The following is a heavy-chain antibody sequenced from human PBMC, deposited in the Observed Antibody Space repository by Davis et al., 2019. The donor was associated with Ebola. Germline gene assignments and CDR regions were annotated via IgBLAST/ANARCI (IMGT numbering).Heavy chain of an antibody. CDR3: ARDRWYAVAGTYYYYGMDV. CDR1: GFTFSSYA. CDR2: ISGSASST. D-gene: IGHD6-19*01. V-gene: IGHV3-23*01. Sequence: GESLKISCAASGFTFSSYALSWVRQAPGKGLEWVSAISGSASSTYYADSVKGRFTISRDNSKNTLYLHMNSLRVEDTAVYYCARDRWYAVAGTYYYYGMDVWGQGTTVTVSS. J-gene: IGHJ6*02.